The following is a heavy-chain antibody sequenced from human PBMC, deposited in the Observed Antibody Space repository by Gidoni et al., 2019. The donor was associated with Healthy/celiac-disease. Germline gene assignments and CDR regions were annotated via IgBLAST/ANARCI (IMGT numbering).Heavy chain of an antibody. CDR2: ISWNSGSI. D-gene: IGHD3-10*01. J-gene: IGHJ6*02. CDR3: VRGVNYYYYGMDV. Sequence: EVQLVESGGGLVQPGRSLRLSCAASGFTFDDYAMHWVRQAPGKGLEWVSGISWNSGSIGYADSVKGRFTISRDNAKNSLYLQMNSLRAEDTALYYCVRGVNYYYYGMDVWGQGTTVTVSS. CDR1: GFTFDDYA. V-gene: IGHV3-9*01.